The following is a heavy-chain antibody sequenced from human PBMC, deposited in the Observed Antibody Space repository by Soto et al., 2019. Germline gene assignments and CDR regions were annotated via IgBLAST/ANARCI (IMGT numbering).Heavy chain of an antibody. V-gene: IGHV1-3*01. J-gene: IGHJ4*01. Sequence: ASMKVSWKTSGYTFVMCAIHWVRQAPGQGLEWMAWINAGNGHTTYSQKFQGRVTITRDASARTVYMELRSLRFEDTATYDCASGGWFPEGYFYY. CDR3: ASGGWFPEGYFYY. CDR1: GYTFVMCA. CDR2: INAGNGHT. D-gene: IGHD2-15*01.